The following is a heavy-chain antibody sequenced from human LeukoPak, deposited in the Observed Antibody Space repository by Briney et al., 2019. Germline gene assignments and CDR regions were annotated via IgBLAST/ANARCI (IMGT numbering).Heavy chain of an antibody. D-gene: IGHD6-6*01. Sequence: SETLSLTCAVYGGSFSGYYWSWLRQPPGKGREWIGEINHSGSNNYNPSLRSRVTISVDTSNNQFSLKLRSVPAADTAVYYCARRYSSSSFNWFDPWGQGTLVTVSS. CDR2: INHSGSN. CDR3: ARRYSSSSFNWFDP. V-gene: IGHV4-34*01. CDR1: GGSFSGYY. J-gene: IGHJ5*02.